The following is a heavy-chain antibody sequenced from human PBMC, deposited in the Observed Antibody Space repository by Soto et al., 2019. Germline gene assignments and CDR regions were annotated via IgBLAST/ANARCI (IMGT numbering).Heavy chain of an antibody. CDR2: VVYTGFT. J-gene: IGHJ4*02. CDR3: ATSQKGYNWNYFDH. V-gene: IGHV4-39*01. D-gene: IGHD1-20*01. Sequence: PSETLSLTCAVSGASISGSYYYWAWLRQSPGKGPEWIGSVVYTGFTSYNPSLESRVSVSVATWKSQFSLKLSAATVADTAVYYCATSQKGYNWNYFDHWGQGALVTVSS. CDR1: GASISGSYYY.